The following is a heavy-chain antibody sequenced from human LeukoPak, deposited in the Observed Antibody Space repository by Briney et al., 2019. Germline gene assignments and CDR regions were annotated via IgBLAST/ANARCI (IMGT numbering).Heavy chain of an antibody. Sequence: HPGGSLRLSCAASGFTFKLYAMNWVRQAPGKGPEWVSAITGYGDTTYTADSVKGRFTISRDNSKNALYLQMSSLRVEDTAVYYCARDPPGIAASVSGGWGQGTLVTVSS. CDR3: ARDPPGIAASVSGG. CDR1: GFTFKLYA. CDR2: ITGYGDTT. D-gene: IGHD6-13*01. V-gene: IGHV3-23*01. J-gene: IGHJ1*01.